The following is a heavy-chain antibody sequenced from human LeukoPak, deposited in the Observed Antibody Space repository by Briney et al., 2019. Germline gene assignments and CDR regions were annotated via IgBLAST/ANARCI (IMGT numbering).Heavy chain of an antibody. Sequence: KPGGSLRLSCAASGFTFSNAWMSWVRQAPGKGLEWVGRIKSKTDGGTTDYAAPVKGRFTISRDDSKNTLYLQMNSLKTEDTAVYYCTTDPVVRQWLGFDYWGQGTLVTVSS. CDR3: TTDPVVRQWLGFDY. CDR2: IKSKTDGGTT. V-gene: IGHV3-15*01. CDR1: GFTFSNAW. D-gene: IGHD6-19*01. J-gene: IGHJ4*02.